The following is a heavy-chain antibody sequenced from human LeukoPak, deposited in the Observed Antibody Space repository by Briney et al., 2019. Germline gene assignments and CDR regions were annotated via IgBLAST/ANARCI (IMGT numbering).Heavy chain of an antibody. CDR3: ARQDGPDPNGNFDY. CDR2: INWNGGST. J-gene: IGHJ4*02. Sequence: PGGSLRLSCAASGFTFDDYGMSWVRQAPGKGLEWVSGINWNGGSTGYADSVKGRFTISRDNAKNSLYLQMNSLRAEDTALYYCARQDGPDPNGNFDYWGQGTLVTVSS. CDR1: GFTFDDYG. V-gene: IGHV3-20*04.